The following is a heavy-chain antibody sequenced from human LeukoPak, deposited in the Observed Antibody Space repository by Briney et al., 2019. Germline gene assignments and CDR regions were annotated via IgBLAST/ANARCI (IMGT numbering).Heavy chain of an antibody. J-gene: IGHJ6*02. Sequence: SETLSLTCAVSGGSISSYYWSWIRQPPGKGLEWIGYIYYSGSTYYNPSLKSRVTISVDTSKNRFSLKLSSVTAADTAVYYCARYCGSTSCPYYYGMDVWGQGTTVTVSS. CDR3: ARYCGSTSCPYYYGMDV. D-gene: IGHD2-2*01. CDR1: GGSISSYY. CDR2: IYYSGST. V-gene: IGHV4-59*08.